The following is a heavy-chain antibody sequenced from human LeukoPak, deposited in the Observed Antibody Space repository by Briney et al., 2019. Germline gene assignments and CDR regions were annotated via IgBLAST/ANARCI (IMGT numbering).Heavy chain of an antibody. CDR3: ARVLRPRYKIDP. CDR2: IYYSGST. CDR1: GGSISSGGYY. D-gene: IGHD1-14*01. J-gene: IGHJ5*02. V-gene: IGHV4-31*03. Sequence: ASQTLSFTCTVSGGSISSGGYYWSWIRQHPGKGLEWIGYIYYSGSTYYNPSLKSRVTISVDTSKNQFSLKLSSVTAADTAVYYCARVLRPRYKIDPWGQGTLVTVSS.